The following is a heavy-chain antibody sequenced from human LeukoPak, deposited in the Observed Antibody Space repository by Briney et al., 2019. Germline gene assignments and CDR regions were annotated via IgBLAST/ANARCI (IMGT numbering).Heavy chain of an antibody. V-gene: IGHV3-23*01. CDR2: ISDSGGST. CDR3: AKDRGATYCGGDCYPTFFDY. J-gene: IGHJ4*02. D-gene: IGHD2-21*02. CDR1: GFSFSSYA. Sequence: GGSLRLSCAASGFSFSSYAMSWVRQAPGKGLEWVSAISDSGGSTYYADSVKGRFAISRDNSKNTLYLQMNSRRAEDTAVYYCAKDRGATYCGGDCYPTFFDYWGQGTLVTVSS.